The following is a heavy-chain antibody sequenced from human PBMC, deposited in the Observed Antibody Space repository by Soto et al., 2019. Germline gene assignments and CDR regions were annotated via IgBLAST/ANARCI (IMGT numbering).Heavy chain of an antibody. D-gene: IGHD3-22*01. CDR1: GFTFSSYG. J-gene: IGHJ5*02. Sequence: GGSLRLSCAASGFTFSSYGMHWVRQAPGKGLEWVAVIWYDGSNKYYADSVKGRFTISRDNSKNTLYLQMNSLRAEDTAVYYCAKYNYDSSGYYYWFDPWGQGTLVTVSS. V-gene: IGHV3-33*06. CDR3: AKYNYDSSGYYYWFDP. CDR2: IWYDGSNK.